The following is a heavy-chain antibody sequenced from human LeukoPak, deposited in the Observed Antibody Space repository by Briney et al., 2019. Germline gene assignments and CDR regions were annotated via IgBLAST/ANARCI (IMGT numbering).Heavy chain of an antibody. V-gene: IGHV3-23*01. CDR2: ITGSGITT. D-gene: IGHD6-19*01. Sequence: GGSLRLSCAASGFPFSNYGMNWVRQAPGKGLEWVSGITGSGITTYYGDSVKGRFTISRDNSKNTLYLQMNSLRAEDTAVYYCARDLGYSSGPNYWGQGTRVTVSS. CDR1: GFPFSNYG. J-gene: IGHJ4*02. CDR3: ARDLGYSSGPNY.